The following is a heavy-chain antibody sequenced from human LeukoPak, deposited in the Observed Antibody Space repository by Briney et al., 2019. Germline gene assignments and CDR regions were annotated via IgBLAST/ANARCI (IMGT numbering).Heavy chain of an antibody. CDR3: AKGLKYYDILTGYYPQDFDY. CDR2: ISGSGGST. J-gene: IGHJ4*02. V-gene: IGHV3-23*01. Sequence: GGSLRLSCAASGFTFSNAWMSWVRQAPGKGLEWVSAISGSGGSTYYADSVKGRFTISRDNSKNTLYLQMNSLRAEDTAVYYCAKGLKYYDILTGYYPQDFDYWGQGTLVTVSS. CDR1: GFTFSNAW. D-gene: IGHD3-9*01.